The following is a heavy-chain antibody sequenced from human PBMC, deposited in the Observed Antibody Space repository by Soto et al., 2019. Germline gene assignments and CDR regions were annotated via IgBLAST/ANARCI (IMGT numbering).Heavy chain of an antibody. D-gene: IGHD4-17*01. V-gene: IGHV4-61*01. Sequence: SETLSLTCTVSGGSVSSGSYYWSWIRQPPGKGLEWIGYIYYSGSTNYNPSLKSRVTISVDTSKNQFSLKLSSVTAADTAVYYCARTAGSFDYGDYGPEGMDVWGQGTTVTVSS. CDR2: IYYSGST. CDR3: ARTAGSFDYGDYGPEGMDV. J-gene: IGHJ6*02. CDR1: GGSVSSGSYY.